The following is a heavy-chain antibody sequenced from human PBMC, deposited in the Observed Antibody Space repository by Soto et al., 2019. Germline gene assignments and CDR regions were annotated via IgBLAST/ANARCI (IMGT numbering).Heavy chain of an antibody. D-gene: IGHD2-2*01. V-gene: IGHV1-18*01. J-gene: IGHJ5*02. Sequence: ASVKVSFKCTGYTFSNYVITWVRQSPGQPLEWLGWISLYSDGTNYPQTIPSRDSMTTDTSKSTAYMELRSLRSDDTAVYYCARVVPGAEAWFGPWGQGTLVTVSS. CDR3: ARVVPGAEAWFGP. CDR1: GYTFSNYV. CDR2: ISLYSDGT.